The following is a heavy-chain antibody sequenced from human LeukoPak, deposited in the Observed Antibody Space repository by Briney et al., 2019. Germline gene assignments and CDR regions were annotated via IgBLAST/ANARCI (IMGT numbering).Heavy chain of an antibody. CDR1: GYSFTSHY. CDR3: ARAQSAATSDLDY. J-gene: IGHJ4*02. CDR2: ISAYNGNT. D-gene: IGHD6-25*01. Sequence: ASVKVSCKASGYSFTSHYMHWVRQAPGQGLEWMGWISAYNGNTNYAQKLQGRVTMTTDTSTSTAYMELRSLRSDDTAVYYCARAQSAATSDLDYWGQGTLVTVSS. V-gene: IGHV1-18*04.